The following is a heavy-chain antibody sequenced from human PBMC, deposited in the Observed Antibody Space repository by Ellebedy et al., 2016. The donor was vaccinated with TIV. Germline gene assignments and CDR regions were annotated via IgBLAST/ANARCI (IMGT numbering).Heavy chain of an antibody. J-gene: IGHJ4*02. V-gene: IGHV3-23*01. D-gene: IGHD6-19*01. Sequence: PGGSLRLSCAASGFTFSSYAMSWVRQAPGKGLEWVSAISGSGGSTYYADSVKGRFTISRDNSKNTPYLQMNSLKAEDTAVYYCAKEGTEAGKERDYWGQGTLVTVSS. CDR1: GFTFSSYA. CDR2: ISGSGGST. CDR3: AKEGTEAGKERDY.